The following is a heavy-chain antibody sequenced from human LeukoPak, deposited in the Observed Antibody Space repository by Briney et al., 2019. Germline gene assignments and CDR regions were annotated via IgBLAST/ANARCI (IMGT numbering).Heavy chain of an antibody. J-gene: IGHJ5*02. D-gene: IGHD1-26*01. CDR2: INPNSGGT. V-gene: IGHV1-2*02. Sequence: ASMKVSCKASGYTFTGYYMHWVRQAPGQGLEWMGWINPNSGGTNYAQKFQGRVTMTRDTSISTAYMELSRLRSDDTAVYYCARDWGGSYYNWFDPWGQGTLVTVSS. CDR3: ARDWGGSYYNWFDP. CDR1: GYTFTGYY.